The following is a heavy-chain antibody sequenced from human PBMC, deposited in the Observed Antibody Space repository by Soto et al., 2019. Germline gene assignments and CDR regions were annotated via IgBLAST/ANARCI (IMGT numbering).Heavy chain of an antibody. D-gene: IGHD4-17*01. V-gene: IGHV3-23*01. CDR3: AKDGIEYGDYGYYYMDV. CDR2: ISGSGGST. CDR1: GFTFSSYA. J-gene: IGHJ6*03. Sequence: EVQLLESGGGLVQPGGSLRLSCAASGFTFSSYAMSWVRQAPGKRLEWVSAISGSGGSTYYADSVKGRFTISRDNSKNTLYLQMNSLRAEDTAVYYCAKDGIEYGDYGYYYMDVWGKGTTVTVSS.